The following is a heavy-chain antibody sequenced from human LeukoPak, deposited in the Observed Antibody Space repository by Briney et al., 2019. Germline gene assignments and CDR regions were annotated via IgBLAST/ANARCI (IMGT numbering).Heavy chain of an antibody. CDR2: ISYDGSNK. CDR3: ARDEAAVRFDY. V-gene: IGHV3-30-3*01. J-gene: IGHJ4*02. Sequence: GGSLRLSCAASGFTFSSYAMHWVRQAPGKGLEWVAVISYDGSNKYHTDSVQGRFTISRDNSKNTLYLQMNSLRAEDTAVYYCARDEAAVRFDYWGQGTLVTVSS. CDR1: GFTFSSYA. D-gene: IGHD6-13*01.